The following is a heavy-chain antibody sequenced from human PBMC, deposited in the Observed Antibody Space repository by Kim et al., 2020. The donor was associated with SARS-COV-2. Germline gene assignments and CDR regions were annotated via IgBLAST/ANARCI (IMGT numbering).Heavy chain of an antibody. CDR3: ARGVGATNY. D-gene: IGHD1-26*01. Sequence: GGSLRLSCAVSGFTFSSYWMHWVRQAPGKGLVWVSRINSDGSTTSYADSVQGRFTISRDNAKNTLYLQMNSLRAEDTAVYYCARGVGATNYWGQGTLVTVSS. V-gene: IGHV3-74*01. CDR1: GFTFSSYW. J-gene: IGHJ4*02. CDR2: INSDGSTT.